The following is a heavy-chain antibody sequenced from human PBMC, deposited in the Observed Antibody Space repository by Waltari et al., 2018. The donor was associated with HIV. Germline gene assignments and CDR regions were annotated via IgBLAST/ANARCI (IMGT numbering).Heavy chain of an antibody. J-gene: IGHJ6*02. V-gene: IGHV3-7*01. Sequence: LRLSCVASGFPFSNYWMSWVRQAPGKGPEWVANIKQDGAEEYYVDSVRGRFTISRDNAKSSLYLQMTSLRAEDTAVYYCASHRYSGYDKYFYYYYGMDVWGQGTTVTVSS. CDR3: ASHRYSGYDKYFYYYYGMDV. CDR2: IKQDGAEE. CDR1: GFPFSNYW. D-gene: IGHD1-26*01.